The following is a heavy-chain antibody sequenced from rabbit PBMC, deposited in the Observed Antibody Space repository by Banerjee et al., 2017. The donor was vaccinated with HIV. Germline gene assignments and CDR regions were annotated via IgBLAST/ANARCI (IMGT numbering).Heavy chain of an antibody. D-gene: IGHD6-1*01. CDR2: IYTSSDDTI. V-gene: IGHV1S45*01. CDR1: GFSFSSGYY. Sequence: QEQLVESGGGLVKPGASLTLTCKASGFSFSSGYYMCWVRQAPGKGLEWIGCIYTSSDDTIRYASWAKGRFTISKASSTTVTLQMTSLTAADTATYFCARDLGYIYGYVGYVYTGFNLWGQGTLVTVS. J-gene: IGHJ4*01. CDR3: ARDLGYIYGYVGYVYTGFNL.